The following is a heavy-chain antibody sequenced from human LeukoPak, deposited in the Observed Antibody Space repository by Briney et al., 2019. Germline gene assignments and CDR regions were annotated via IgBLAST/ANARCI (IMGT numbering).Heavy chain of an antibody. CDR3: ARVVVAANSDNNWFDP. CDR1: GDSIGTGSSY. J-gene: IGHJ5*02. V-gene: IGHV4-61*02. Sequence: PSQTLSLTCSVSGDSIGTGSSYWSWIRQPAGKGLEWIGRIYTSGSTNYNPSLKSRVTISVDTSKDQFSLKLSSVTAADTAVYYCARVVVAANSDNNWFDPWGQGTLVTVSS. D-gene: IGHD2-15*01. CDR2: IYTSGST.